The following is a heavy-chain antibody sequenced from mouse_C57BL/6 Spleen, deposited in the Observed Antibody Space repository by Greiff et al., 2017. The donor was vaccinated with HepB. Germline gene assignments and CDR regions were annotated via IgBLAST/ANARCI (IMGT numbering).Heavy chain of an antibody. J-gene: IGHJ1*03. CDR3: ARADYDYDRYFDV. V-gene: IGHV1-4*01. CDR2: INPSSGYT. D-gene: IGHD2-4*01. Sequence: VKLMESGAELARPGASVKMSCKASGYTFTSYTMHWVKQRPGQGLEWIGYINPSSGYTKYNQKFKDKATLTADKSSSTAYMQLSSLTSEDSAVYYCARADYDYDRYFDVWGTGTTVTVSS. CDR1: GYTFTSYT.